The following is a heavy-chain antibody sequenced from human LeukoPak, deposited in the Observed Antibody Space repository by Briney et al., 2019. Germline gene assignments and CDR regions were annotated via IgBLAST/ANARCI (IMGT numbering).Heavy chain of an antibody. V-gene: IGHV3-9*01. CDR1: GFTFDDYA. CDR2: ISWNSGSI. J-gene: IGHJ4*02. Sequence: GRSLRLSCAASGFTFDDYAMHWVRQAPGKGLEWVSGISWNSGSIGYADSVKGRFTISRDNAKNSLYLQMNSLRAEDTALYYCAKDRDYGGNSAVFDYWGQGTLVTVSS. CDR3: AKDRDYGGNSAVFDY. D-gene: IGHD4-23*01.